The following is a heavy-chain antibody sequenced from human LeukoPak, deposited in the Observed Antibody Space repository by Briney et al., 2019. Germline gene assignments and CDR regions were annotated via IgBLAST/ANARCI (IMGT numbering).Heavy chain of an antibody. D-gene: IGHD2-15*01. Sequence: KPSETLSLTCAVYGGSFSGYYWSWIRQPPGKGLEWIGEINHSGSTNYNPSLKSRVTISVDTSKNQFSLKLSSVTAADTAVYYCARVPRSGGPLVNDYWGQGTLDTVSS. CDR1: GGSFSGYY. CDR3: ARVPRSGGPLVNDY. CDR2: INHSGST. J-gene: IGHJ4*02. V-gene: IGHV4-34*01.